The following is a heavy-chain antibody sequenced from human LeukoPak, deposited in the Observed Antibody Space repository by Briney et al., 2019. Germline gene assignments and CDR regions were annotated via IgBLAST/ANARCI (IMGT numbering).Heavy chain of an antibody. CDR2: IYYSGST. CDR1: GGSISSSSYY. Sequence: SETLSLTCTVSGGSISSSSYYWGWIRQPPGKGLEWIGSIYYSGSTYYNPSLKSRVTISVDTSENQFSLKLSSVTAADTAVYYCARAGYSYGRRYYFDYWGQGTLVTVSS. D-gene: IGHD5-18*01. CDR3: ARAGYSYGRRYYFDY. V-gene: IGHV4-39*01. J-gene: IGHJ4*02.